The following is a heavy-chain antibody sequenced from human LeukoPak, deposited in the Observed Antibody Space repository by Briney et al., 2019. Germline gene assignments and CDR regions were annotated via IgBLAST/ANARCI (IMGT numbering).Heavy chain of an antibody. CDR2: IFPSGSA. Sequence: PSETLSLTCTVSGGSISSYYWSWIRHSPVKGLEWIGYIFPSGSAFYNPSLESRVTISLDTSENQFSLTLSSVTAADTAVYYCARRNHYFYYMDVWGKGTTVTVSS. V-gene: IGHV4-4*09. J-gene: IGHJ6*03. CDR3: ARRNHYFYYMDV. CDR1: GGSISSYY.